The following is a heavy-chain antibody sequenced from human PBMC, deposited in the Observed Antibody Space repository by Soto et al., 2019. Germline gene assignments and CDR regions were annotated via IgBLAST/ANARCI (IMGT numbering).Heavy chain of an antibody. V-gene: IGHV3-23*01. CDR3: AKGSSLSVGASRYYYYMDV. Sequence: GGSLRLSCAASGFTFSSYAMSWVRQAPGKGLEWVSAISGSGGSTYYADSVKGRFTISRDNSKNTLYLQMNSLRAEDTAVYYCAKGSSLSVGASRYYYYMDVWGKGTTVTVSS. CDR1: GFTFSSYA. J-gene: IGHJ6*03. CDR2: ISGSGGST. D-gene: IGHD1-26*01.